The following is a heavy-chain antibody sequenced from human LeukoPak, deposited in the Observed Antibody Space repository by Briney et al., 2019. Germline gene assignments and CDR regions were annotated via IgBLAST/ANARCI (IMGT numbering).Heavy chain of an antibody. CDR2: ISESGGST. Sequence: PGGSLRLSCAASVFTFSSYAMSWGRHAPGKGLEWVSAISESGGSTYYADSVKGRFTISRDNSKNTLYLQMNSLRAEDTAVYYCAKFQPTETKGPYYHGMDVWGQGTTVTVSS. D-gene: IGHD4-11*01. J-gene: IGHJ6*02. V-gene: IGHV3-23*01. CDR3: AKFQPTETKGPYYHGMDV. CDR1: VFTFSSYA.